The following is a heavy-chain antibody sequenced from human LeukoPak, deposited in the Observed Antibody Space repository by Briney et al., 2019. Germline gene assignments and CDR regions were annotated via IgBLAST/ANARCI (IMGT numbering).Heavy chain of an antibody. D-gene: IGHD2-2*01. V-gene: IGHV1-69*04. Sequence: SVKVSCKASGGTFSNYAISWVRQAPGQGLEWMGRIIPFLDIADYAQRFQGRVTITADKSTSVAYMELSSLRSEDTAVYYCASGEGCSSNSRTLDYWGQGTLVTVSS. CDR1: GGTFSNYA. CDR3: ASGEGCSSNSRTLDY. CDR2: IIPFLDIA. J-gene: IGHJ4*02.